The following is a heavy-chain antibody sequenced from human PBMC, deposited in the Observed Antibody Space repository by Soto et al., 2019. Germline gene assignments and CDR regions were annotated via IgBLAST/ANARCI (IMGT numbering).Heavy chain of an antibody. CDR1: GFTFSSYW. D-gene: IGHD4-17*01. CDR3: ARRADVSDYLLFDY. CDR2: IKQDGSEK. V-gene: IGHV3-7*01. Sequence: GGSLRLSCAASGFTFSSYWMSWVRQAPGKGLEWVANIKQDGSEKYYVDSVKGRFTISRDNAKNSLYLQMNSLRAEDTAVYYCARRADVSDYLLFDYWGQGTLVTVSS. J-gene: IGHJ4*02.